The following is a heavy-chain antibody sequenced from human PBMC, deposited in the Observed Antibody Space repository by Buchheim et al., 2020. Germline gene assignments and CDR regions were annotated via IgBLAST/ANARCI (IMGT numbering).Heavy chain of an antibody. J-gene: IGHJ6*02. CDR3: AKAMYYDFWSGYYYYYYGMDV. V-gene: IGHV3-23*01. D-gene: IGHD3-3*01. Sequence: EVQLLESGGGLVQPGGSLRLSRATSGFTFSSYAMSWVRQAPGKGLEWVSAISGSGGSTYYADSVKGRFTISRDNSKNTLYLQMNSLRAEDTAVYYCAKAMYYDFWSGYYYYYYGMDVWGQGTT. CDR1: GFTFSSYA. CDR2: ISGSGGST.